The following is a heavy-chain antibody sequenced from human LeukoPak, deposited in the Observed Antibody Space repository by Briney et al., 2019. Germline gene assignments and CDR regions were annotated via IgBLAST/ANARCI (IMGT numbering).Heavy chain of an antibody. CDR2: TYYRSQWYN. CDR3: ARGSNYGFDY. J-gene: IGHJ4*02. Sequence: SQTLSLTCDISGDSVSSNSAAWNWIRQPPSRGLEWLGRTYYRSQWYNEYAISVKSRIIVKPDTSKNQFSLQLNSVTPEDTAVYYCARGSNYGFDYWGQGTLVTVSS. V-gene: IGHV6-1*01. D-gene: IGHD3-10*01. CDR1: GDSVSSNSAA.